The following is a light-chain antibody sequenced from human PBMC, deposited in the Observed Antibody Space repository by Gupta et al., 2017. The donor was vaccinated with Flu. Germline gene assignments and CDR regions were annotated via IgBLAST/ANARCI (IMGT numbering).Light chain of an antibody. CDR2: AAS. Sequence: DIQLTQSPSSLSASVGDRVTITCRARQNISSYLNWYQQKPGKAPNLLIYAASQLQSGVPSRFSGSSSGTDFTLTINRLQPEEFATYYCQQRHSFPLTFGGGTKVEIK. CDR1: QNISSY. CDR3: QQRHSFPLT. J-gene: IGKJ4*01. V-gene: IGKV1-39*01.